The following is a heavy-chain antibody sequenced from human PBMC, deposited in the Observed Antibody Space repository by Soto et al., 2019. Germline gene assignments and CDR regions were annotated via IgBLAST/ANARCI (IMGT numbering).Heavy chain of an antibody. Sequence: ASVKVSCKASGYTFTSYYMHWVRQAPGQGLEWMGIINPSGGSTSYAQKFQGRVTMTRDTSTSTVYMGLSSLRSEDTAVYYCARDQPDERRIDYWGQGTLVTVSS. V-gene: IGHV1-46*01. D-gene: IGHD1-1*01. CDR1: GYTFTSYY. CDR3: ARDQPDERRIDY. J-gene: IGHJ4*02. CDR2: INPSGGST.